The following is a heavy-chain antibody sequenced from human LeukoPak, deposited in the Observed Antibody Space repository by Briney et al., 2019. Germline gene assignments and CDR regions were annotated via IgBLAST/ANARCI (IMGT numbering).Heavy chain of an antibody. D-gene: IGHD6-19*01. V-gene: IGHV3-48*03. CDR3: ARHIAVAGFDAFDI. CDR2: ISSSGSTI. Sequence: GGSLRLSCAASGFTFSSYEMNWVRQAPGKGLEWVSYISSSGSTIYYADSVKGRFTISRDNDKNSLYLQMNSLRAEDTAVYYCARHIAVAGFDAFDIWGQGTMVTVSS. CDR1: GFTFSSYE. J-gene: IGHJ3*02.